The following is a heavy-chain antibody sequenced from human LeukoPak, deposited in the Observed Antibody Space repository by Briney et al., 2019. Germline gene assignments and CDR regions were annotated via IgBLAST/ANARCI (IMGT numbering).Heavy chain of an antibody. J-gene: IGHJ6*03. CDR3: AKDRAPAASYYYYYCMDV. CDR2: IRYDGSNK. Sequence: GGSLRLSCAASGFTFSNYGMHGVRQAPGRGLEWVAFIRYDGSNKYYADSVKGRFTISRDNSKNTLYLQMNSLRAEDTAVYYCAKDRAPAASYYYYYCMDVWGKGTTVTVSS. D-gene: IGHD2-2*01. CDR1: GFTFSNYG. V-gene: IGHV3-30*02.